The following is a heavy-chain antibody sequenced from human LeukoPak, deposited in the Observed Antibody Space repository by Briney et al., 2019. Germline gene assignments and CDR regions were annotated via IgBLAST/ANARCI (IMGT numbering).Heavy chain of an antibody. CDR2: IIPIFGTA. D-gene: IGHD5-18*01. V-gene: IGHV1-69*05. Sequence: SVKVSCKASGGTFSSYAISWVRRAPGQGLEWMGGIIPIFGTANYAQKFQGRVTITTDESTSTAYMELSSLRSEDTAVYCCARGGLVSSYGQSHFDYWGQGTLVTVSS. J-gene: IGHJ4*02. CDR3: ARGGLVSSYGQSHFDY. CDR1: GGTFSSYA.